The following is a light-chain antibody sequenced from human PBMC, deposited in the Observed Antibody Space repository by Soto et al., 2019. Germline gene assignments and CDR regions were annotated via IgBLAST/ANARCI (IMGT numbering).Light chain of an antibody. CDR1: SSDVGSYNL. J-gene: IGLJ1*01. Sequence: QSALTQPASVSGSPGQSITISCTGTSSDVGSYNLVSWYQQYPGKAPKVMIYEDRRRPSGVSNRFSGSKSGNTASLTISGLPAEDEADYYCCSYAGSNTYVFGTGTKVTVL. CDR2: EDR. V-gene: IGLV2-23*01. CDR3: CSYAGSNTYV.